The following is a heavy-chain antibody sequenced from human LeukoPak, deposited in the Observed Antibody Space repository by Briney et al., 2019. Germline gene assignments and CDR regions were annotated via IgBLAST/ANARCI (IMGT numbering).Heavy chain of an antibody. Sequence: TGGSLILSCSASGFTFTNAWMSWVRQAPGKGLEWVGRIKSKTDGGTTDYAAPVKGRFSISRDDSKNTLYLQTNSLKSEDTAVYYCQGGRFWGQGTLVTVSS. V-gene: IGHV3-15*01. CDR3: QGGRF. J-gene: IGHJ4*02. D-gene: IGHD1-26*01. CDR2: IKSKTDGGTT. CDR1: GFTFTNAW.